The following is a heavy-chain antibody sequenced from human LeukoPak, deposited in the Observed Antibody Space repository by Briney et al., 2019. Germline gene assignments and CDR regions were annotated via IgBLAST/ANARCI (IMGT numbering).Heavy chain of an antibody. V-gene: IGHV4-31*03. CDR3: ARLHCSGGRCYTDGQPFYFDY. CDR1: GGSISSGGYY. CDR2: IYYSGST. Sequence: SQTLSLTCTVSGGSISSGGYYWSWIRQHPGKGLEWIGYIYYSGSTYYNPSLKSRVTISVDTSKNQFSLKLSSVIAADTAVYYCARLHCSGGRCYTDGQPFYFDYWGQGTLVTVPS. D-gene: IGHD2-15*01. J-gene: IGHJ4*02.